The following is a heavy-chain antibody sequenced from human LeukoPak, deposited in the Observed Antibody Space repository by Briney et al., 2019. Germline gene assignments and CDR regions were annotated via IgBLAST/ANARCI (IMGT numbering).Heavy chain of an antibody. CDR1: GGSIGINF. J-gene: IGHJ5*02. V-gene: IGHV4-4*07. CDR2: INTSGRT. CDR3: ARGPHNNWFDP. Sequence: SETLSLTCTVSGGSIGINFWSFIRQPAGKGLEWIGRINTSGRTNYNPSLKSRVTMSLDTSKNQFSLKLSSVTAADTAVYYCARGPHNNWFDPWGQGTLVTVSS.